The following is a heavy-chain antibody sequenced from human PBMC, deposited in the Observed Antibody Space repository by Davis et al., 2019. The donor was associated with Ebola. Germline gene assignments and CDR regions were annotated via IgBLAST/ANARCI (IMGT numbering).Heavy chain of an antibody. D-gene: IGHD3-10*01. J-gene: IGHJ4*02. V-gene: IGHV3-74*01. CDR1: GFTFSSYS. CDR2: INSDGSST. CDR3: ARGIGSGSPNY. Sequence: GESLKISCAASGFTFSSYSMNWVRQAPGKGLVWVSRINSDGSSTSYADSVKGRFTISRDNAKNTLYLQMNSLRAEDTAVYYCARGIGSGSPNYWGQGTLVTVSS.